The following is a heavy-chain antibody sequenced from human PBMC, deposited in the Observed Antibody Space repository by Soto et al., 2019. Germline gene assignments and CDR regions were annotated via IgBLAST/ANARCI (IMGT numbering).Heavy chain of an antibody. CDR3: ARGYSSGWTYYYGMDV. CDR1: GYTFTSYG. CDR2: ISAYNGNT. V-gene: IGHV1-18*01. J-gene: IGHJ6*02. D-gene: IGHD6-19*01. Sequence: ASVKVSCKASGYTFTSYGISWVRQAPGQGLEWMGWISAYNGNTNYAQKLHGRVTMTTDTSTSTAYMELRSLRSDDTAVYYCARGYSSGWTYYYGMDVWGQGTTVTVSS.